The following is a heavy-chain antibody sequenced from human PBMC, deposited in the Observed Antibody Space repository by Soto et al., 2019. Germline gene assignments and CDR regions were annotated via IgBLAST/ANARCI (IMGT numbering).Heavy chain of an antibody. J-gene: IGHJ4*02. CDR1: GFMFSTYG. D-gene: IGHD3-10*01. CDR2: IWYNGTNK. V-gene: IGHV3-33*01. CDR3: ARAGSSSSGNPFNY. Sequence: PGGSLRLSCAASGFMFSTYGMHWVRQAPGKGLEWLAVIWYNGTNKYYADSVKGRFTISRDNSNNKLYLQMNNLRVEDTAVYYCARAGSSSSGNPFNYWGQGTLVTVSS.